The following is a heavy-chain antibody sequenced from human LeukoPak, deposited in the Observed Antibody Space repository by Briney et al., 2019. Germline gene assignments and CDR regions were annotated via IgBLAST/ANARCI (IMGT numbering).Heavy chain of an antibody. CDR2: IYSSGST. D-gene: IGHD1-26*01. Sequence: PSETLSLTCTVSGGSISSSNSYWGWIRQSPGTGLEWIGNIYSSGSTYYNPSLKSRVTISIDTSENQFSLKLSSVTAADTAVYYCACKREAPTTGIDSWGQGTLVTVSS. V-gene: IGHV4-39*07. CDR1: GGSISSSNSY. J-gene: IGHJ4*02. CDR3: ACKREAPTTGIDS.